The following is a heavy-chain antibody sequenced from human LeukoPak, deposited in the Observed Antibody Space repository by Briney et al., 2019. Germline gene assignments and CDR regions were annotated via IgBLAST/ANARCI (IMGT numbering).Heavy chain of an antibody. D-gene: IGHD3-16*02. CDR2: INHSGST. V-gene: IGHV4-34*01. CDR1: GGSFSGYY. J-gene: IGHJ4*02. CDR3: GRGYYDYVWGSYRYARNYYFDY. Sequence: SETLSLTCAVYGGSFSGYYWSWIRQPPGKGLEWIGEINHSGSTNYNPSLKSRVTISVDTSKNQFSLKLSSVTAADTAVYYCGRGYYDYVWGSYRYARNYYFDYWGQGTLVTVSS.